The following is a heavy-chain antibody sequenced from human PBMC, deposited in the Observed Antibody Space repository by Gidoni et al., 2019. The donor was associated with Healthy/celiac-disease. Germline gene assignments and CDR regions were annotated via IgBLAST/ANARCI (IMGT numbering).Heavy chain of an antibody. V-gene: IGHV5-51*01. J-gene: IGHJ6*02. Sequence: EVQLVQSGADVKKPEESRKISCKGSEYSFTSSWLGRVRQMPGKGLEWLGIIYPGASDTRSSQSFQGKSTISADKSISTAYLKWSSLKASDTAMYYCARHRLPDTAMVNFRHLRDYGMDVWGQGTTVTVSS. D-gene: IGHD5-18*01. CDR1: EYSFTSSW. CDR2: IYPGASDT. CDR3: ARHRLPDTAMVNFRHLRDYGMDV.